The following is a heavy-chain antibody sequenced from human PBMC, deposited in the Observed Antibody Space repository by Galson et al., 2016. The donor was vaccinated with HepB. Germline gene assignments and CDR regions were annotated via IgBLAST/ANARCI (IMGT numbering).Heavy chain of an antibody. CDR2: IIPNLGTA. J-gene: IGHJ6*02. V-gene: IGHV1-69*13. D-gene: IGHD3-9*01. Sequence: SVKVSCKASGGTFRNYPISWVRQAPGQGLEWMGGIIPNLGTAIYAQKFQGRVTITADESTSTAYMALSSLRSEDTAVYYCARPSYDILTGDYGMDVWGQGTTVTVSS. CDR3: ARPSYDILTGDYGMDV. CDR1: GGTFRNYP.